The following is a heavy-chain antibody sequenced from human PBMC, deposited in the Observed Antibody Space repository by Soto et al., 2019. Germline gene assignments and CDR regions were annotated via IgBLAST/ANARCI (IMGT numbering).Heavy chain of an antibody. J-gene: IGHJ4*02. D-gene: IGHD2-8*01. Sequence: QVQLVESGGGVVQPGRSLRLSCAASGFTFSSYAMHWVRQAPGKGLEWVAVISYDGSNKYYADSVKGRFTISRDNSKNTLYLQMNSLRAEDTAVYYCARDLIRILDYWGQGTLVTVSS. V-gene: IGHV3-30-3*01. CDR1: GFTFSSYA. CDR3: ARDLIRILDY. CDR2: ISYDGSNK.